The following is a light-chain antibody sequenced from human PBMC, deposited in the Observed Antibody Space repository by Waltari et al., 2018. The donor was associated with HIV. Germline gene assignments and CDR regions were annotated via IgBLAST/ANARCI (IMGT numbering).Light chain of an antibody. CDR2: GVS. J-gene: IGLJ2*01. CDR3: SAYTTYSPLAV. Sequence: QPASVSGSPGQSITISCTGTSSDIGGYDYVSWYQQHPGKAPKLLIYGVSSRPSGVSNRFSGSRSGNTASLTISGLQADDEAHYYCSAYTTYSPLAVFGGGTKLTVL. CDR1: SSDIGGYDY. V-gene: IGLV2-14*01.